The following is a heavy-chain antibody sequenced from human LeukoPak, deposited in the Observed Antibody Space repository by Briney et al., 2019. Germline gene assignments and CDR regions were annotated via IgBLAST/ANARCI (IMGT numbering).Heavy chain of an antibody. CDR1: GFTFSSYA. V-gene: IGHV3-23*01. J-gene: IGHJ6*03. CDR3: AKLQAQNYDFWSSDNYYYYYYMDV. CDR2: IRGSGGST. D-gene: IGHD3-3*01. Sequence: GGSLRLSCAASGFTFSSYAMSWVRQAPGKGLEWVSAIRGSGGSTYYADSVKGRFTISRDNSKNTLYLQMNSLRAEDTAVYYCAKLQAQNYDFWSSDNYYYYYYMDVWGKGTTVTVSS.